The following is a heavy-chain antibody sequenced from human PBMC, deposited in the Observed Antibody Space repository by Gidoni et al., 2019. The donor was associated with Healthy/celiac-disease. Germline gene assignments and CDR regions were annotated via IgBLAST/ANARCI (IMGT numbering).Heavy chain of an antibody. Sequence: QVQLVESGGGVVQPGRSLRLSCAASGFTLRSYGMHWVRQAPGKGLEWVEVIWYDGSNKYYADSVKGRFTISRDNSKNTLYLQMNSLRAEDTAVYYCARDSTYYDFWSGYGDYWGQGTLVTVSS. CDR1: GFTLRSYG. J-gene: IGHJ4*02. D-gene: IGHD3-3*01. CDR2: IWYDGSNK. V-gene: IGHV3-33*01. CDR3: ARDSTYYDFWSGYGDY.